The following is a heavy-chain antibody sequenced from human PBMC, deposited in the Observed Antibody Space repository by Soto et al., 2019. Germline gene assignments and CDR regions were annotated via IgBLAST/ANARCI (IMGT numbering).Heavy chain of an antibody. J-gene: IGHJ4*02. CDR2: INWNSGSI. Sequence: EVQLVESGGGLVQPGRSLRLSCAASGFTFDDYAMHWVRQAPGKGLEWVPGINWNSGSIGYADSVKGRFTISRDNAKNSLYLQMNSLRTEDTALYYCAKGYNYDRSGNPDYWGQGTLVTVSS. V-gene: IGHV3-9*01. CDR3: AKGYNYDRSGNPDY. CDR1: GFTFDDYA. D-gene: IGHD3-22*01.